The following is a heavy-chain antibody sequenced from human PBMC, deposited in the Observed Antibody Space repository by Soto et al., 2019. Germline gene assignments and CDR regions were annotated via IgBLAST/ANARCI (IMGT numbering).Heavy chain of an antibody. J-gene: IGHJ4*02. CDR3: ARQGSGSYCFDY. V-gene: IGHV3-64*01. Sequence: EVQLVESGGGLVQPGGSLRLSCAASGFTFSSYAMHWVRQAPGKGLEYVSAISSNGGSTYYANSVKGRFTISRDNSKDTLYLQMGSLRAEDMAVYYCARQGSGSYCFDYWGQGTLVTVSS. CDR2: ISSNGGST. CDR1: GFTFSSYA. D-gene: IGHD2-15*01.